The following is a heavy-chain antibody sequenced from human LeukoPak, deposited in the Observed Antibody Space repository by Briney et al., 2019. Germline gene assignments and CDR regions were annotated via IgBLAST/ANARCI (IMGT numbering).Heavy chain of an antibody. V-gene: IGHV3-48*01. Sequence: GGSLRLSCAASGFTFSSYSMNWVRQAPGKGLEWVSYISSSSSTIYYADSVKGRFTISRDNAKNSLYLQMNSLRAEDTAVYYCARGESIAAAGMGWFDPWGQGTLVTVSS. CDR1: GFTFSSYS. CDR3: ARGESIAAAGMGWFDP. D-gene: IGHD6-13*01. CDR2: ISSSSSTI. J-gene: IGHJ5*02.